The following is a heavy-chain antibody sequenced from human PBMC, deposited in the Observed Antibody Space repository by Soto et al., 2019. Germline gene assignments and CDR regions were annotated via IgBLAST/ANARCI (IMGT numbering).Heavy chain of an antibody. CDR1: GGSISSYY. J-gene: IGHJ6*03. CDR2: IYYSGST. D-gene: IGHD2-2*01. V-gene: IGHV4-59*01. Sequence: SETLSLTCTVSGGSISSYYWSWIRQPPGKGLEWTGYIYYSGSTNYNPSLKSRVTISVDTSENQFSLKLSSVTAADTAVYYCARSDCSSTSWFMYYYYMDVWGKGTTVTVSS. CDR3: ARSDCSSTSWFMYYYYMDV.